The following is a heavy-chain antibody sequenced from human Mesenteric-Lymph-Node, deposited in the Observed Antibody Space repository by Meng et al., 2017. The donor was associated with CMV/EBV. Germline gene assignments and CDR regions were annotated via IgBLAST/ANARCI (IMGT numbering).Heavy chain of an antibody. D-gene: IGHD6-19*01. Sequence: GESLKISCAASGFTFSNSDMNWVRQAPGKGLEWVSGVSWNGSRTHYADSVKGRFTISRDNSKNTLYLQMNSLRAEDTAVYYCAKGQWLAPYNLDYWGQGTPVTVSS. J-gene: IGHJ4*02. CDR3: AKGQWLAPYNLDY. CDR2: VSWNGSRT. V-gene: IGHV3-19*01. CDR1: GFTFSNSD.